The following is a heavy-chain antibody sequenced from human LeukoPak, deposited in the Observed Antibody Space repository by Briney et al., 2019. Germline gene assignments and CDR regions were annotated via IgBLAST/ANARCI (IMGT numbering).Heavy chain of an antibody. CDR2: IDPSDSYT. J-gene: IGHJ4*02. Sequence: GESLKISCKGSGYSFTAYWITWVRQMPGKGLEWMGRIDPSDSYTNYSPSFQGHVTISADKSISTAYLQWSSLKASDTAMYYCARVIHLGELSLYDYWGQGTLVTVSS. CDR3: ARVIHLGELSLYDY. CDR1: GYSFTAYW. V-gene: IGHV5-10-1*01. D-gene: IGHD3-16*02.